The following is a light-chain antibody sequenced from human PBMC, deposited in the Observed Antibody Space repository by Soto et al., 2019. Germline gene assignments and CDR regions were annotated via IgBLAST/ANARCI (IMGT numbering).Light chain of an antibody. CDR3: QQYGSSPGLFT. J-gene: IGKJ3*01. V-gene: IGKV3-20*01. Sequence: EIVLTQSPGTLSLSPGERATLSCRASQSVSNNYLAWYQQKPGQAPRLLIYGASNRATGIPDRFSGSGSGTDFTLTISRLEPEDFAVYYCQQYGSSPGLFTFGPGTKVDIK. CDR2: GAS. CDR1: QSVSNNY.